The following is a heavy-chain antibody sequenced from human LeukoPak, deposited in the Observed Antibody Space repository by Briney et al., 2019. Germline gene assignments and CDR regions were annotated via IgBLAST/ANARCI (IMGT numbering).Heavy chain of an antibody. CDR3: VRYNWNYVDYYYYGMDV. J-gene: IGHJ6*02. V-gene: IGHV3-33*01. Sequence: GGSLRLSCAASGFTFSTYGMHWVRQAPGKGLEWVTVIWHDGSHKDYADSVKGRFTISRDNSKNTLYLQMSDLRAEDTAMYYCVRYNWNYVDYYYYGMDVWGQGTTVTVSS. CDR2: IWHDGSHK. D-gene: IGHD1-7*01. CDR1: GFTFSTYG.